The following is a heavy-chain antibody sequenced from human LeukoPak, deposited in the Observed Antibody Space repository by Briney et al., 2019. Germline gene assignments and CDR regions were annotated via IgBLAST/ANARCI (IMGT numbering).Heavy chain of an antibody. CDR3: ARVYYDSSGYYYV. CDR1: GGTFSSYT. J-gene: IGHJ4*02. Sequence: GSSVKVSCKASGGTFSSYTISWVRQAPGQGLEWMGRIVPILGIANYAQKFQGRVTITADKSTSTAYMELSSLRSEDTAVYYCARVYYDSSGYYYVWGQGTLVTVSS. D-gene: IGHD3-22*01. CDR2: IVPILGIA. V-gene: IGHV1-69*02.